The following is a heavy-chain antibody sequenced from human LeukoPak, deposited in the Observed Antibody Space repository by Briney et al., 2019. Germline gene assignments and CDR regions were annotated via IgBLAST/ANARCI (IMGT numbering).Heavy chain of an antibody. CDR1: GGTFISYA. J-gene: IGHJ5*02. D-gene: IGHD3-10*01. CDR3: ARAEVRGVIITSWFDL. CDR2: IIPIFGTA. Sequence: SVKVSFKASGGTFISYAISWVRQAPGQGLEWMGGIIPIFGTANYAQKFQGRVTITADESTSTAYMELSSLRSEDTAVYYCARAEVRGVIITSWFDLWGQGTLVTVSS. V-gene: IGHV1-69*13.